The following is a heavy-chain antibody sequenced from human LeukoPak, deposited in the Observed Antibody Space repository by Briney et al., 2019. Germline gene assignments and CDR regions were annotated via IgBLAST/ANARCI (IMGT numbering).Heavy chain of an antibody. J-gene: IGHJ4*02. V-gene: IGHV3-21*01. Sequence: PGGSLRLSCAASGFTLSSYSMNWVRQAPGKGLEWVSSISSSSSYIYYADSVKGRFTISRDNAKNSLYLQMNSPRAEDTAVYYCARVNPLDGYNSWGQGTLVTVSS. CDR3: ARVNPLDGYNS. D-gene: IGHD5-24*01. CDR1: GFTLSSYS. CDR2: ISSSSSYI.